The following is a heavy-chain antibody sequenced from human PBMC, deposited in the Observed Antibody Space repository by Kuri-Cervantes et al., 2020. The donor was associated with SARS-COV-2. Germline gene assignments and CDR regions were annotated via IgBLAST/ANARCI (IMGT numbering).Heavy chain of an antibody. Sequence: ASVKIFCKASGDPFTSYDINWVRQDTGQGLEWMGWMNPNSGNTGYAQKFQGRVTITRNTSISTAYMELSILRSEDTAVYYCAGATHYDSSGYYDAFDYWGQGTLVTVSS. CDR2: MNPNSGNT. CDR1: GDPFTSYD. J-gene: IGHJ4*02. V-gene: IGHV1-8*03. D-gene: IGHD3-22*01. CDR3: AGATHYDSSGYYDAFDY.